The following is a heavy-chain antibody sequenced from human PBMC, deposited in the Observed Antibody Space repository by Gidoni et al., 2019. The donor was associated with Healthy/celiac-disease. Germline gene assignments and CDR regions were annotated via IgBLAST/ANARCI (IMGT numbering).Heavy chain of an antibody. J-gene: IGHJ3*02. V-gene: IGHV3-7*03. CDR1: GFTFSSYW. CDR2: IKQDGSEK. CDR3: ARDTDSSGYCDAFDI. D-gene: IGHD3-22*01. Sequence: EVQLVESGGGLVQPGGSLTLSCPASGFTFSSYWTSWVRQAPGKGLEWVANIKQDGSEKYYVDSVKGRFTISRDNAKNSLYLQMNSLRAEDTAVYYCARDTDSSGYCDAFDIWGQGTMVTVSS.